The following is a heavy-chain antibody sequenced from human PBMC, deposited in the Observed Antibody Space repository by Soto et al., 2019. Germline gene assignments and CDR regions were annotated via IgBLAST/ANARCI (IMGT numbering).Heavy chain of an antibody. CDR1: GGSIRSYY. V-gene: IGHV4-59*08. CDR3: ARLGYSGYDWTYYYYYMDV. Sequence: SETLSLTCTFSGGSIRSYYWSLIRQPPGKGLEWIGYIYYSGSTNYNPSLKSRVTISVDTSKNQFSLKLSSVTAADTAVYYCARLGYSGYDWTYYYYYMDVWGKGTTVTVSS. D-gene: IGHD5-12*01. J-gene: IGHJ6*03. CDR2: IYYSGST.